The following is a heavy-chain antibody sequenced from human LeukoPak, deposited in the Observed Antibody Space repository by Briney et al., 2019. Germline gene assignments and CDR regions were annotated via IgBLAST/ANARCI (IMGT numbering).Heavy chain of an antibody. CDR1: GFTFNDYA. J-gene: IGHJ4*02. CDR3: ARFTGGDYYGRLDY. D-gene: IGHD2-21*02. Sequence: GGSLRLSCAASGFTFNDYAMHWVRQAPGKGLEWVAFIRYDGSNKYYADSVKGRFTISRDSSTLFLQMNSLRAEDTAVYYCARFTGGDYYGRLDYWGQGTLVTVSS. V-gene: IGHV3-33*08. CDR2: IRYDGSNK.